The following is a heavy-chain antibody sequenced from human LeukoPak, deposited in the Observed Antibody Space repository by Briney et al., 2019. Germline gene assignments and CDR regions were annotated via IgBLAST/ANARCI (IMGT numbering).Heavy chain of an antibody. Sequence: GESLKISCKISGYRLTNNWIGWVRQVPGKGLEWMGLIYPGYSDAKYSPSFQGQVTLSVDTSISTAYLQLGGLRASDTAIYYCVRFALSSSLDHWGQGTLVTVSS. J-gene: IGHJ5*02. CDR3: VRFALSSSLDH. CDR1: GYRLTNNW. V-gene: IGHV5-51*01. CDR2: IYPGYSDA. D-gene: IGHD6-13*01.